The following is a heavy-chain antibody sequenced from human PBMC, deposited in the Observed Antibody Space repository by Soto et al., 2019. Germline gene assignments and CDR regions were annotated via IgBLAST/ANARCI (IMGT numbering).Heavy chain of an antibody. CDR3: ARGRSSGWISYFDY. Sequence: GGSLRLSCAASGFTVSSNYMSWVRQAPGKGLEWVSVIYSGGSTYYADSVKGRFTISRDNSKNTLYLQMNSLRAEDTAVYYCARGRSSGWISYFDYWGQGTLVTVSS. CDR1: GFTVSSNY. D-gene: IGHD6-19*01. V-gene: IGHV3-53*01. J-gene: IGHJ4*02. CDR2: IYSGGST.